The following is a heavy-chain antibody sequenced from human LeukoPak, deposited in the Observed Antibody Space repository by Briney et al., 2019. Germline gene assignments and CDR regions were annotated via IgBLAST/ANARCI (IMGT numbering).Heavy chain of an antibody. Sequence: PGGSLRLSCAPSGFTFSSYAMSWVRQAPGKGLEWVSAISGSGGSTYYADSVKGRFTISRDNSKNTLYLQMNSLRAEDTAVYYCAKDVGRNQLLSVYWGQGTLVTVSS. CDR1: GFTFSSYA. V-gene: IGHV3-23*01. D-gene: IGHD2-2*01. CDR3: AKDVGRNQLLSVY. J-gene: IGHJ4*02. CDR2: ISGSGGST.